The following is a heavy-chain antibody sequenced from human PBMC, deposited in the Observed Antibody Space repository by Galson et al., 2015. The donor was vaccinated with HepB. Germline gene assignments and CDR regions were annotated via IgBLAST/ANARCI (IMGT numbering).Heavy chain of an antibody. D-gene: IGHD3-22*01. CDR1: GYTLTELS. V-gene: IGHV1-24*01. J-gene: IGHJ4*02. CDR3: ATKEGYYDSSGYYSDY. CDR2: FDPEGGET. Sequence: SVKVSCKVSGYTLTELSMHWVRQAPGKGLEWMGGFDPEGGETIYAQKFQGRVTMTEDTSTDTAYMELSSLRSEDTAVYYCATKEGYYDSSGYYSDYWGQGTLVTVSS.